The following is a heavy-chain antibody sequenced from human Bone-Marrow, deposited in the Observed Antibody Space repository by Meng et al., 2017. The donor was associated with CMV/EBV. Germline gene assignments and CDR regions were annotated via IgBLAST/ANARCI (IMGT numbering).Heavy chain of an antibody. D-gene: IGHD3-9*01. V-gene: IGHV3-15*01. CDR3: TEVGYDILTCYHHGMDV. J-gene: IGHJ6*02. Sequence: GGSLRLSCAASGFTFSNAWMSWVRQAPGKGLEWVGRIKSKTDGGTTDYAAPVKGRFTISRDDSKNTPYLQMNSQKAEDTAVYYCTEVGYDILTCYHHGMDVWGQGTTVTVSS. CDR1: GFTFSNAW. CDR2: IKSKTDGGTT.